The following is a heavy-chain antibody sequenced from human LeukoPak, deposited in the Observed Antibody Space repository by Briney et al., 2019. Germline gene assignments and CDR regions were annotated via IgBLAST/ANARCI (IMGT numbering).Heavy chain of an antibody. CDR2: IYTSGST. V-gene: IGHV4-4*07. J-gene: IGHJ5*02. Sequence: SETLSLTCTVSGGSISSYYWSWIRQPAGKGLEWIGRIYTSGSTNYNPSLKSRVTMSVDTSKNQFSLKLSSVTAADTAVYYCARDAHYYDSSGLNWFDPWGQGTLVTVSS. D-gene: IGHD3-22*01. CDR3: ARDAHYYDSSGLNWFDP. CDR1: GGSISSYY.